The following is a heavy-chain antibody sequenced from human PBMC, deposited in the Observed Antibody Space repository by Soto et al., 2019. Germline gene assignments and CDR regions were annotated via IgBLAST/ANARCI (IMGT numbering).Heavy chain of an antibody. CDR3: AKDKRRLLWFGESPYYFDY. V-gene: IGHV3-30*18. Sequence: PGGSLRLSCAASGFTFSSYGMHWVRQAPGKGLEWVAVISYDGSNKYYADSVKGRFTISRDNSKNTLYLQMNSLRAEDTAVYYCAKDKRRLLWFGESPYYFDYWGQGTLVTVSS. CDR1: GFTFSSYG. CDR2: ISYDGSNK. J-gene: IGHJ4*02. D-gene: IGHD3-10*01.